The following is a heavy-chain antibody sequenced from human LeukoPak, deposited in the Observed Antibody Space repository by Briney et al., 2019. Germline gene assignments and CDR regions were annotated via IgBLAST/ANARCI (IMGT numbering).Heavy chain of an antibody. CDR1: GFTFTAYA. V-gene: IGHV3-23*05. J-gene: IGHJ4*02. CDR2: IGSDNKP. Sequence: GGSLRLSCEASGFTFTAYAMTWVRQAPGKGLEWVSSIGSDNKPHYSDSVKGRFAISRDNSKNKVYLQMNSLRAEDTAVYYCVATVTILDYWGQGSLVTVSS. CDR3: VATVTILDY. D-gene: IGHD4-17*01.